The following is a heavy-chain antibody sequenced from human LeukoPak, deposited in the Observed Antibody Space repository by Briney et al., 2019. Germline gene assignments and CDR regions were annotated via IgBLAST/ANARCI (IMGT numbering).Heavy chain of an antibody. D-gene: IGHD2-15*01. Sequence: GGSLRLSCVASGFTLSGFYMSWIRQAPGRGLESVSYISGSSSNTNYADSVKGRFTISRDNAKNSLYLQMNCLRAEDTAVYYCTIHPAEGDYWGQGTLVTVSS. J-gene: IGHJ4*02. CDR1: GFTLSGFY. V-gene: IGHV3-11*03. CDR3: TIHPAEGDY. CDR2: ISGSSSNT.